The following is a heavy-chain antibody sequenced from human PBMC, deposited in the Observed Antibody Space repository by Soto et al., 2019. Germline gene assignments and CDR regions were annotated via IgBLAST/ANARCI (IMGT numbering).Heavy chain of an antibody. CDR3: ARDLNTGTPDY. V-gene: IGHV3-33*01. D-gene: IGHD1-1*01. J-gene: IGHJ4*02. CDR2: IWYDGSNK. CDR1: GFTFSNFG. Sequence: GGSLRLSCAASGFTFSNFGMNWVRQAPGKGLEWVAIIWYDGSNKYYADSVKGRFTISRDNSKNTLYLQMNSLGAEDTAVYYCARDLNTGTPDYWGQGTLVTVSS.